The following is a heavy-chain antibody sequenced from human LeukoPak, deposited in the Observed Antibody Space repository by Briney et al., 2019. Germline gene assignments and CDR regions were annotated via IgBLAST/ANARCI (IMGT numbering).Heavy chain of an antibody. V-gene: IGHV4-31*03. J-gene: IGHJ4*02. CDR3: ARAAFCSSTSCYYDY. CDR1: GGSISNDGYY. Sequence: KSSETLSLTCTVSGGSISNDGYYWTWIRQHPGKGLEWIGYIYYSGSTYYNSSLKSRLIISVDTSKNQFSLKLNSVTAADTAVYYCARAAFCSSTSCYYDYWGQGTLVTVSS. CDR2: IYYSGST. D-gene: IGHD2-2*01.